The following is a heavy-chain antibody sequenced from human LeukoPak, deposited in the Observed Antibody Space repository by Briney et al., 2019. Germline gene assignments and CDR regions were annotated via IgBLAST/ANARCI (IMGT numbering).Heavy chain of an antibody. J-gene: IGHJ4*02. CDR1: GGSFSGYY. CDR3: ARLMNGLLWFGEPRYYFDY. V-gene: IGHV4-34*01. D-gene: IGHD3-10*01. Sequence: PSETLSLTCGVYGGSFSGYYWSWIRQPPGKGLEWIGEINHSGSTNYNPSLKSRVTISVDTSKNQFSLKLSSVTAADTAVYYCARLMNGLLWFGEPRYYFDYWGQGTLVTVS. CDR2: INHSGST.